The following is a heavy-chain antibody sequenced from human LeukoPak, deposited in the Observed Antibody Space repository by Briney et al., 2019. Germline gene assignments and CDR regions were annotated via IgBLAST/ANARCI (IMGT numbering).Heavy chain of an antibody. V-gene: IGHV1-2*02. D-gene: IGHD3-10*01. CDR1: GYTFTGYY. J-gene: IGHJ6*02. CDR3: ARALITMDSGGMDV. Sequence: ASVKVSCKASGYTFTGYYMHWVRQAPGQGLEWMGWINPNSGGTNYAQKFQGRVTMTRDTSISAAYMELSRLRSDDTAVYYCARALITMDSGGMDVWGQGATVTASS. CDR2: INPNSGGT.